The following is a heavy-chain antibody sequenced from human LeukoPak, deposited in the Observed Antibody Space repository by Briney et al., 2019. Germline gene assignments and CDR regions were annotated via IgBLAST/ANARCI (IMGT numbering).Heavy chain of an antibody. CDR1: GFTFSSYS. V-gene: IGHV3-21*01. D-gene: IGHD3-10*01. CDR2: ISSSSSFI. Sequence: GGSLRLSCAASGFTFSSYSMNWVRQAPGRGLEWVSSISSSSSFIYYADSVKGRCTISRDNAKNSLYLQMNSLRAEDTAVYYCARDHMVRGEIDYWGQGTLVTVSS. J-gene: IGHJ4*02. CDR3: ARDHMVRGEIDY.